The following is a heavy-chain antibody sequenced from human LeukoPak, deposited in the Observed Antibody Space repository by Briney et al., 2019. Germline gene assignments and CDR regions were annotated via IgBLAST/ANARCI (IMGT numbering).Heavy chain of an antibody. CDR1: GGTFSSYA. Sequence: SVKVSCKASGGTFSSYAISWVRQAPGQGLEWMGGIIPIFGTANYAQKFQGRVTITADESTSTAYMELSSLRSEDTAVYYCARVGGYCSSTSWRNWLDPWGQGTLVTVSS. V-gene: IGHV1-69*01. CDR3: ARVGGYCSSTSWRNWLDP. J-gene: IGHJ5*02. D-gene: IGHD2-2*01. CDR2: IIPIFGTA.